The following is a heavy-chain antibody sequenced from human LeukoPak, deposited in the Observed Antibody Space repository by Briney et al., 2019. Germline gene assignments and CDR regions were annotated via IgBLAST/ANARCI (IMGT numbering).Heavy chain of an antibody. CDR1: GFTSSSFA. CDR2: IYSDGSRT. D-gene: IGHD6-19*01. V-gene: IGHV3-64D*06. J-gene: IGHJ4*02. Sequence: GGSLRLSCAASGFTSSSFAMHWVHQAPGKGLEYLSAIYSDGSRTYYADSVKGRFTISRDNFKNTLYFEMSSLRVEDTAVYYCVKSPGSGWPVWGQGTLLTVSS. CDR3: VKSPGSGWPV.